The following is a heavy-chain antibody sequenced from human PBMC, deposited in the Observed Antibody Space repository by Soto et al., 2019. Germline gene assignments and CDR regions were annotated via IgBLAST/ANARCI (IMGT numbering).Heavy chain of an antibody. J-gene: IGHJ4*02. V-gene: IGHV4-30-4*01. CDR2: ILYSGNT. D-gene: IGHD3-10*01. CDR1: GGSISSGDHY. Sequence: SETLSLTCTVSGGSISSGDHYWTWIRRPPGKGLEWIGHILYSGNTHYNPSLNSRLTISVDTSKNQFSLKLSSVTAADTALYYCARHSWFGDLSFDSWGQGTLVTVSS. CDR3: ARHSWFGDLSFDS.